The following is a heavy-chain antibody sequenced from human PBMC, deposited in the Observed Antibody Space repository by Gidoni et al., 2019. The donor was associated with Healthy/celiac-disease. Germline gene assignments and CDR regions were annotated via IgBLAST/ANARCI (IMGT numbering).Heavy chain of an antibody. CDR3: ARGKTGATLSWFDP. Sequence: QVQLQDSGPGLVKPSETLSLTCPVSGGSISSYYWSWIRQPPGKGLEWIAYIYYSGSTKYNPSLKSRVTISVDTSKNQFSLKLSSVTAADTAVYYCARGKTGATLSWFDPWGQGTLVTVSS. J-gene: IGHJ5*02. CDR1: GGSISSYY. V-gene: IGHV4-59*01. CDR2: IYYSGST. D-gene: IGHD1-7*01.